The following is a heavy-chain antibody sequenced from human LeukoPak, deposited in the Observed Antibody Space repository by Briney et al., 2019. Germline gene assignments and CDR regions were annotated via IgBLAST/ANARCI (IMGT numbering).Heavy chain of an antibody. J-gene: IGHJ4*02. CDR3: AHRRIAALFDY. CDR1: GFSLSTSGVG. D-gene: IGHD6-6*01. Sequence: ESGPTLVKPTQTLTLTCTFSGFSLSTSGVGVGWIRQPPGKALEWLALIYWNDDKRYSPSLKSRLTITKDTSKHQVVLTMTNMDPVDTAPYYCAHRRIAALFDYWGQGTLVTVSS. V-gene: IGHV2-5*01. CDR2: IYWNDDK.